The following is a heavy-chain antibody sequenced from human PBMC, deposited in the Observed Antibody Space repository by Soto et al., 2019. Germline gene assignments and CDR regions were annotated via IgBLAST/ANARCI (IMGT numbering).Heavy chain of an antibody. V-gene: IGHV4-34*01. CDR1: GGYFIPYC. CDR2: INYNGIT. J-gene: IGHJ4*02. D-gene: IGHD2-2*03. Sequence: SETLSLTCTVDGGYFIPYCGNWVRKNPGRGLEWIGEINYNGITSYSPSLKSRVTISIDTSKNQFSLRLSSVTAADTALYYCARGKGGYSYGPFFEFWGQGALVTVSS. CDR3: ARGKGGYSYGPFFEF.